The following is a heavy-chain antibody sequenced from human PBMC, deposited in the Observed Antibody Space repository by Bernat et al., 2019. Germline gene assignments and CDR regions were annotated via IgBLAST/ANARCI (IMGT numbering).Heavy chain of an antibody. V-gene: IGHV3-66*02. J-gene: IGHJ6*02. CDR3: ARDLPRQDDYYDYGMDV. D-gene: IGHD5-24*01. CDR2: IYSGGST. Sequence: EVQLVESWGGLVQPGGSLRLSCAASGFTVSSNYMSWVRQAPGQGLEWVSVIYSGGSTYYTGSVQGRFTIARDNAKNTLYRQMNSLRAEDTAVYYWARDLPRQDDYYDYGMDVWGQGTTVTVSS. CDR1: GFTVSSNY.